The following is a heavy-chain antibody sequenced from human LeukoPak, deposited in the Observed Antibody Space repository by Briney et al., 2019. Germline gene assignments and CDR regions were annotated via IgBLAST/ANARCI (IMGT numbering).Heavy chain of an antibody. CDR1: GYTFTSYD. J-gene: IGHJ4*02. CDR3: AREGGQQLVRGTFVEYFDY. V-gene: IGHV1-8*01. CDR2: MNPNSGNT. D-gene: IGHD6-13*01. Sequence: ASVKVSCKASGYTFTSYDLNWVRQATGQGLEWMGWMNPNSGNTGYAQKFQGRVTMTRNTSISTAYMELSSLRSEDTAVYYCAREGGQQLVRGTFVEYFDYWGQGTLVTVSS.